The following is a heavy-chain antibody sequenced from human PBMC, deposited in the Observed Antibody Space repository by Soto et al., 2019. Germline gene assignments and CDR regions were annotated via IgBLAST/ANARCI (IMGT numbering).Heavy chain of an antibody. V-gene: IGHV4-59*01. J-gene: IGHJ6*02. CDR2: VFYTGRA. D-gene: IGHD4-4*01. CDR1: GGSLGSYY. CDR3: ARDGDGRMTTNPYYYNGMVV. Sequence: PSETLSLTCTVSGGSLGSYYCSWIRQPPGKGLEWIGYVFYTGRANYNASVKSRVHISLDTSHYQFYLKLSSVTAADTAVYYCARDGDGRMTTNPYYYNGMVVWGPGTTVTVSS.